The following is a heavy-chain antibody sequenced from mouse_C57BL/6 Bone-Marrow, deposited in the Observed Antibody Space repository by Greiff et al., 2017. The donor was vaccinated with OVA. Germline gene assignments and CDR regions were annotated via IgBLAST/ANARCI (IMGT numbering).Heavy chain of an antibody. J-gene: IGHJ2*01. D-gene: IGHD2-1*01. CDR3: AREDYYGIDY. CDR1: GFNIKDDY. V-gene: IGHV14-4*01. CDR2: IDPENGDT. Sequence: EVQLQQSGAELVRPGASVKLSCTASGFNIKDDYMHWVKQRPEQGLEWIGWIDPENGDTEYASKFQGKATITADTSSNTAYLQLSSLTSEDTAVYYCAREDYYGIDYWGQGTTLTVSS.